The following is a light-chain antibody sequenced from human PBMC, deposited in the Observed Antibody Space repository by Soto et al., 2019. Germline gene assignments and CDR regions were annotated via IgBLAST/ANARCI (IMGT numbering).Light chain of an antibody. V-gene: IGKV3-15*01. J-gene: IGKJ1*01. CDR3: QQYNHWPPKMA. Sequence: EIVMTQSPGTLSVSPGERATLSCRASQRITNNLAWYQQKVGQAPRLLIYGASTRATGIPARFRGSGSGTEFALTISSLESEDFAVYYCQQYNHWPPKMAFGQGTKVDIK. CDR1: QRITNN. CDR2: GAS.